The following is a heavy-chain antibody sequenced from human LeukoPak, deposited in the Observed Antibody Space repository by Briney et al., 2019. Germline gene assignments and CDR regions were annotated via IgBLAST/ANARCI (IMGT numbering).Heavy chain of an antibody. CDR1: GYTFTNYG. D-gene: IGHD5-12*01. J-gene: IGHJ4*02. CDR2: ISAYNGNT. V-gene: IGHV1-18*01. Sequence: ASVKVSCKASGYTFTNYGITWVRQAPGQGLEWMGWISAYNGNTNYAQKLQGRLTMTTDTSTTTAYMELRSLRSDDTAVYYCARDTGYGGYGVDYWGQGTLVTVSS. CDR3: ARDTGYGGYGVDY.